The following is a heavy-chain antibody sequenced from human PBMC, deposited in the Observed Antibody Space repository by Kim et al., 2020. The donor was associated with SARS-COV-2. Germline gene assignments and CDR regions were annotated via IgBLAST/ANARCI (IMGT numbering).Heavy chain of an antibody. Sequence: ASVKVSCKASGYTFTSYAMHWVRQAPGQRLEWMGWINAGNGNTKYSQKFQGRVTITRDTSASTAYMELSSLRSEDTAVYYCARDQSSSWYNYFDYWGQGTLVTVSS. CDR3: ARDQSSSWYNYFDY. CDR1: GYTFTSYA. CDR2: INAGNGNT. D-gene: IGHD6-13*01. J-gene: IGHJ4*02. V-gene: IGHV1-3*01.